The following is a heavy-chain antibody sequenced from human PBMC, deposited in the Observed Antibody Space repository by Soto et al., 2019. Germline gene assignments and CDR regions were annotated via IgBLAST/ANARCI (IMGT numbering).Heavy chain of an antibody. CDR3: ARVAGGYFDY. D-gene: IGHD3-16*01. CDR1: GFNFSTYV. Sequence: ESGGGVVQPGRSLRLSCAASGFNFSTYVMHWVRQAPGKGLEWVAVMSYDGSSKYYADSVKGRLTISRDNSKDTLFLQVNSLRAEDTAIYYCARVAGGYFDYWGQGILVTVSS. CDR2: MSYDGSSK. V-gene: IGHV3-30-3*01. J-gene: IGHJ4*02.